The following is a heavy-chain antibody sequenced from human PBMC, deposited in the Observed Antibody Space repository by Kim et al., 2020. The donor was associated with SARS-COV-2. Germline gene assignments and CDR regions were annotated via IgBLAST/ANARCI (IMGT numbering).Heavy chain of an antibody. Sequence: VKGRFTISRDNAKNSLYLQMNSLRAEDTAVYYCARDPPGSSWYNNDAFDIWGQGTMVTVSS. CDR3: ARDPPGSSWYNNDAFDI. V-gene: IGHV3-11*06. D-gene: IGHD6-13*01. J-gene: IGHJ3*02.